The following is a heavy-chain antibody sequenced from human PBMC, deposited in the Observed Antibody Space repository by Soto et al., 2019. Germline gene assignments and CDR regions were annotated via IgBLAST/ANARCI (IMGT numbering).Heavy chain of an antibody. CDR3: AGVLLFLEWLSPYH. J-gene: IGHJ5*02. D-gene: IGHD3-3*01. Sequence: SETLSLTCTVSGGSISSGDYYWSWIRQPPGKGLGWIGYIYYSGSTCYNPSLMIQVTISVPTSKNHFSLKLSSVTAADPAVYYCAGVLLFLEWLSPYHWVQGTLVTVAS. CDR1: GGSISSGDYY. CDR2: IYYSGST. V-gene: IGHV4-30-4*01.